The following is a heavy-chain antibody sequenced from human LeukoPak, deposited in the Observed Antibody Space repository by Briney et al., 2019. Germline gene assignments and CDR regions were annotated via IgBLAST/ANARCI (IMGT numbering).Heavy chain of an antibody. CDR1: GGSISSSNW. Sequence: SGTLSLTCAVSGGSISSSNWWSWVRQPPGKGLEWIGEIYHSGSTNYNPSLKSRVTISVDKSKNQFSLKLSSVTAADTAVYYCARDPSLEMATNFGDYRGQGTLVTVSS. CDR2: IYHSGST. CDR3: ARDPSLEMATNFGDY. J-gene: IGHJ4*02. D-gene: IGHD5-24*01. V-gene: IGHV4-4*02.